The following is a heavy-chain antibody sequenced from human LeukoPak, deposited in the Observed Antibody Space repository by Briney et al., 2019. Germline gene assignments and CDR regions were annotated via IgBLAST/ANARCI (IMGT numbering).Heavy chain of an antibody. CDR2: ISYSGTT. V-gene: IGHV4-39*01. D-gene: IGHD6-13*01. CDR1: SASITSSPYF. J-gene: IGHJ6*03. CDR3: ARLGTDPSSWDGPGSMDV. Sequence: ASETLSLTCTVSSASITSSPYFWGWIRQSPGKGLEWIGSISYSGTTYYNPSLKSRVTISVDKSKNQFSLKLRSVTAADTAVYYCARLGTDPSSWDGPGSMDVWGKGTTVTISS.